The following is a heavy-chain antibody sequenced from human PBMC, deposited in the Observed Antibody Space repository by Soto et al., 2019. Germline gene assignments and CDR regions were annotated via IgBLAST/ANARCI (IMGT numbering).Heavy chain of an antibody. V-gene: IGHV4-39*01. CDR3: ARRSSSWYFDY. J-gene: IGHJ4*02. CDR1: GGSISSSSYY. CDR2: IYYSGST. D-gene: IGHD6-13*01. Sequence: SETLSLTCTVSGGSISSSSYYWGWIRQPPGKGLEWIGSIYYSGSTYYNPSLKSRVTISVDTSKNQFSLNLRSVTPADTAVYYCARRSSSWYFDYWGQGTLVTVSS.